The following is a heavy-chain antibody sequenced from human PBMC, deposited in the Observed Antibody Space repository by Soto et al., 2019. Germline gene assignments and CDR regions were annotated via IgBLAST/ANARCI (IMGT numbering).Heavy chain of an antibody. Sequence: QVQLVQSGAEVKKPGASVKVSCKASGYTFTSYGISWVRQVPGQGLEWMGWISAYNGNTNYAQKFQGRVPMTTDTSTTTAYMELRSLRSDDTAVYYCARAPRDGYNYVLPWGQGTLVIVSS. V-gene: IGHV1-18*01. CDR2: ISAYNGNT. J-gene: IGHJ4*02. D-gene: IGHD5-12*01. CDR3: ARAPRDGYNYVLP. CDR1: GYTFTSYG.